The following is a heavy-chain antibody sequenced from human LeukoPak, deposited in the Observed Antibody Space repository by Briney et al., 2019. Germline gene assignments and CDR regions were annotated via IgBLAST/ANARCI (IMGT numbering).Heavy chain of an antibody. D-gene: IGHD3-22*01. CDR2: ISSSGSTI. V-gene: IGHV3-48*03. J-gene: IGHJ4*02. CDR3: ARTKYYYDSSGYYYPNYFDY. CDR1: GFTFSSYE. Sequence: GGSLRLSCAASGFTFSSYEMNWVRQAPGKGLEWVSYISSSGSTIYYADSVKGRFTISRDNAKNSLYLQMNSLRAEDTAVYYCARTKYYYDSSGYYYPNYFDYWGQGTLVTVSS.